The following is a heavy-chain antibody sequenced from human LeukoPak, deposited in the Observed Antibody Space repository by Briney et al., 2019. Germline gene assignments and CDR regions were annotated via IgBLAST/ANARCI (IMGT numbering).Heavy chain of an antibody. J-gene: IGHJ5*02. CDR2: RYYSGST. CDR3: ARQYSSGWPWFDP. CDR1: GDSISSGGYY. V-gene: IGHV4-39*01. Sequence: SETLSLTRTVSGDSISSGGYYWGWIRQPPGKGLEWIASRYYSGSTYCNPSLKSRVTMSADTSKNQFSLKLSSVTAADAAVYYCARQYSSGWPWFDPWGQGTLVTVSS. D-gene: IGHD6-19*01.